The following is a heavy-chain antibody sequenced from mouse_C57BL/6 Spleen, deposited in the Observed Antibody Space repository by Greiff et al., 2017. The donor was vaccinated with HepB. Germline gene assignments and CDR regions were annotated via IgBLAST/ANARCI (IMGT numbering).Heavy chain of an antibody. J-gene: IGHJ4*01. CDR2: IYPGDGDT. CDR1: GYAFSSYW. Sequence: VKLQESGAELVKPGASVKISCKASGYAFSSYWMNWVKQRPGKGLEWIGQIYPGDGDTNYNGKFKGKATLTADKSSSTAYMQLSSLTSEDSAVYFCARTYYYGSSYLYYAMDYWGQGTSVTVSS. CDR3: ARTYYYGSSYLYYAMDY. V-gene: IGHV1-80*01. D-gene: IGHD1-1*01.